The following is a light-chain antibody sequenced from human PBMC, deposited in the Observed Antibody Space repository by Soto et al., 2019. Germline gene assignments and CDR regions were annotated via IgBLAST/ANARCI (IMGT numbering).Light chain of an antibody. CDR2: GAS. J-gene: IGKJ1*01. Sequence: EVVMTQSPDTLSVSPGERATLSCRASQSVSSSLAWYQQKPGQAPRLLIYGASTRATGVPARFSGSGSGTEFTLTISSLQSEDVVVYYCQHFHNWPPWTFGQGTRVELK. CDR3: QHFHNWPPWT. V-gene: IGKV3-15*01. CDR1: QSVSSS.